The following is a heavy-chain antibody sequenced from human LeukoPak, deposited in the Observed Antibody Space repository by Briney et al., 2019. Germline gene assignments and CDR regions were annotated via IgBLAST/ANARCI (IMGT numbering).Heavy chain of an antibody. Sequence: PGGSLRLSCAASGFXFSSYGIYWVRQAPGKGLEWLAVISSDGSNKYYADSVKGRFTISRDNSKNTLYLQMNSLRAEDTAVYYCAKDPIAVAGNNYYGMDVWGQGTTVSVSS. CDR1: GFXFSSYG. J-gene: IGHJ6*02. V-gene: IGHV3-30*18. CDR2: ISSDGSNK. CDR3: AKDPIAVAGNNYYGMDV. D-gene: IGHD6-19*01.